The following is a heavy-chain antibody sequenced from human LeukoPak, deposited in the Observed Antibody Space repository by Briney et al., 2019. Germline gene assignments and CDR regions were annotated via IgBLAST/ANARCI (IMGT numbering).Heavy chain of an antibody. CDR3: ARHGGYRYTTLNYYYYMDV. CDR2: IYYSGST. Sequence: SETLSLTCTVSGGSISSSSYYWGWIRQPPGKGLEWIGSIYYSGSTYYNPSLKSRVTISVDTSKNQFSLKLSSVTAADTAVYYCARHGGYRYTTLNYYYYMDVWGKGTTVTVSS. D-gene: IGHD5-18*01. CDR1: GGSISSSSYY. J-gene: IGHJ6*03. V-gene: IGHV4-39*01.